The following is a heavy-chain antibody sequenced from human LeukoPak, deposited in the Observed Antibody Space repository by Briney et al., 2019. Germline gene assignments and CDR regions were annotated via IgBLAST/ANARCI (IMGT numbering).Heavy chain of an antibody. CDR3: PRDYGVLFDY. D-gene: IGHD4-17*01. V-gene: IGHV3-73*01. CDR2: IRSKANSYAT. CDR1: GFTFSGSA. J-gene: IGHJ4*02. Sequence: GGSLRLSCAASGFTFSGSAIHWVRQASGKGLEWVGRIRSKANSYATSSAASVKGRFTISRDDSKNTAYLQMNSLKTEDTAVYHGPRDYGVLFDYWGQGTLVTVSS.